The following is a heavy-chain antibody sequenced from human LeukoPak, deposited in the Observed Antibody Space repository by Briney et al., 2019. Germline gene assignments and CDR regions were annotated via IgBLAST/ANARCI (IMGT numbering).Heavy chain of an antibody. J-gene: IGHJ6*04. CDR1: GFTFSSYE. V-gene: IGHV3-48*03. CDR3: AELGITMIGGG. Sequence: PGGSLRLSCAASGFTFSSYEMNWVRQAPGHGLEWVSYISSSGSTIYYAASVKGRFTTSNAYAKHSLYLQSNSPLSQDTAVHCCAELGITMIGGGWGKGTTVTISS. D-gene: IGHD3-10*02. CDR2: ISSSGSTI.